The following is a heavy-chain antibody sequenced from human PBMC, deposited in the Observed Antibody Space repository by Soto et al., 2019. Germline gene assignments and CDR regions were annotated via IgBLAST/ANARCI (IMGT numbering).Heavy chain of an antibody. Sequence: ASVKVSCKASGYTFTSYGISWVRQAPGQGLEWMGWISAYNGNTNYAQKLQGRVTMTTDTSTSTAYMELRSLRSDDTAVYYCARDEQQLVQPYHGMDVRGQGTTVTVSS. CDR3: ARDEQQLVQPYHGMDV. CDR2: ISAYNGNT. J-gene: IGHJ6*01. V-gene: IGHV1-18*01. CDR1: GYTFTSYG. D-gene: IGHD6-13*01.